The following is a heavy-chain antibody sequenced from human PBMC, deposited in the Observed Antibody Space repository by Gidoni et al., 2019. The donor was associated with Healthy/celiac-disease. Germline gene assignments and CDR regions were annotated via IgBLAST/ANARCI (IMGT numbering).Heavy chain of an antibody. CDR2: ISSSSSTI. CDR1: GFTFRSDS. J-gene: IGHJ4*02. CDR3: ARGLQGLTYYYDSSGPIGPY. V-gene: IGHV3-48*02. D-gene: IGHD3-22*01. Sequence: EVQLVESGGGLVHPAGSLRPSCAASGFTFRSDSMTWVRQAPGKGLEWVSYISSSSSTIYYADSVKGRFTISRDNAKNSLYLQMNSLRDEDTAVYYCARGLQGLTYYYDSSGPIGPYWGQGTLVTVSS.